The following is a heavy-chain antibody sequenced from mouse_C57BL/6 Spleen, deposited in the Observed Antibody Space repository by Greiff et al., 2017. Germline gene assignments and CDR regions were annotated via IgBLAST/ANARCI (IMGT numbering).Heavy chain of an antibody. CDR1: GYTFTDYY. CDR2: LNPNNGGT. D-gene: IGHD1-1*01. J-gene: IGHJ2*01. Sequence: VQLQQSGPELVKPGASVKISCKASGYTFTDYYMNWVKQSHGKSLEWIGDLNPNNGGTSYNQKFKGKAPLTVDKSSSTAYMELRSLTSEDSAVYYCARYYYGRSYEGYWGQGTTLTVSS. V-gene: IGHV1-26*01. CDR3: ARYYYGRSYEGY.